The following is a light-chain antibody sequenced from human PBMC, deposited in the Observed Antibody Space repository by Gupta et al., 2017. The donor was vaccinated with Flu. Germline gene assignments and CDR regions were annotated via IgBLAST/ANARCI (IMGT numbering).Light chain of an antibody. Sequence: PSSLSASIGDRITITCRASQGIKNDLGWYQQKPGQAPKRLIYVVSRLQSGVPSRFSGSGSGTEFTLTISSLQPEDFATYYCLQQTGFPWTFGQGTKVE. J-gene: IGKJ1*01. CDR3: LQQTGFPWT. CDR1: QGIKND. V-gene: IGKV1-17*01. CDR2: VVS.